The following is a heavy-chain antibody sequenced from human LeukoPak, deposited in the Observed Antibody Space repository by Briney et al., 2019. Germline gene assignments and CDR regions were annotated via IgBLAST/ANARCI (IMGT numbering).Heavy chain of an antibody. V-gene: IGHV3-7*04. CDR1: GFTFSSNW. CDR2: VKQDGSET. Sequence: PGGSLRLSCAASGFTFSSNWMSWVRQAPGKGLEWVANVKQDGSETYYADSVKGRFTISRDNAKNSLFLQMNTLRVEDTAVYYCARAYSYAFEPWGQGTLVTVSS. J-gene: IGHJ5*02. D-gene: IGHD5-18*01. CDR3: ARAYSYAFEP.